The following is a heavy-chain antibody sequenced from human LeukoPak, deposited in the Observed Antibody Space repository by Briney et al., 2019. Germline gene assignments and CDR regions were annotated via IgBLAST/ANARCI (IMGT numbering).Heavy chain of an antibody. V-gene: IGHV1-69*04. CDR2: IIPILGIA. D-gene: IGHD1-1*01. J-gene: IGHJ4*02. CDR3: ARAPTGTDFDY. CDR1: GGTFSSYA. Sequence: ASVKLSCKASGGTFSSYAISWVRQAPGQGLEWMGRIIPILGIANYAQKFQGRVTITADKSTSTAYMELSSLRSEDTAVYYCARAPTGTDFDYWGQGTLVTVSS.